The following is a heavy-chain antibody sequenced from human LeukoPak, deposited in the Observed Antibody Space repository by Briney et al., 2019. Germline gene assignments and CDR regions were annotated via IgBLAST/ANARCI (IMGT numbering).Heavy chain of an antibody. D-gene: IGHD3-16*02. Sequence: PSETLSLTCAVYGGSFSGYYWSWIRQPPGKGLEWIGEINHSGSTNYNPSPKSRVTISVDTSKNQFSLKLSSVTAADTAVYYCARGFYDYVWGSYRYCLHDYGMDVWGQGTTVTVSS. CDR3: ARGFYDYVWGSYRYCLHDYGMDV. CDR1: GGSFSGYY. CDR2: INHSGST. J-gene: IGHJ6*02. V-gene: IGHV4-34*01.